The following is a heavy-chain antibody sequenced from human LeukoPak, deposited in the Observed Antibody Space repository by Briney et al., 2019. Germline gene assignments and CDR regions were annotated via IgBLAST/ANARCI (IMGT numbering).Heavy chain of an antibody. CDR1: GYTFTSYA. Sequence: GASVKVSCRASGYTFTSYAMHWVRQAPGQRLEWMGWINAGNGNTKYSQKFQGRVTIARDTSASTAYMELSSLRSEDTAVYYCARGGSHRGGARRFWFDPWGQGTLVTVSS. D-gene: IGHD6-6*01. CDR3: ARGGSHRGGARRFWFDP. J-gene: IGHJ5*02. V-gene: IGHV1-3*01. CDR2: INAGNGNT.